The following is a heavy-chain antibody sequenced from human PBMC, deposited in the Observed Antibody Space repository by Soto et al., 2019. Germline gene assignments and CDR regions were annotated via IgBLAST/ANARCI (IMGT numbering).Heavy chain of an antibody. D-gene: IGHD3-10*01. V-gene: IGHV3-48*03. Sequence: GGSLRLSCAVSGFTFSRFELHWVRQAPRKGLEWISYISSSGSTAYYASSVEGRFTISRDNANNSVYLQMDSLRAEDTALYYCTRAAWFPYLSFYWGQGALVTVSS. CDR3: TRAAWFPYLSFY. CDR1: GFTFSRFE. CDR2: ISSSGSTA. J-gene: IGHJ4*02.